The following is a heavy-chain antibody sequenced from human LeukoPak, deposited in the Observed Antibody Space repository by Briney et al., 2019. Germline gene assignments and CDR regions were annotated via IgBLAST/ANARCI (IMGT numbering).Heavy chain of an antibody. J-gene: IGHJ5*01. CDR2: IYPDDSDT. D-gene: IGHD3-10*01. Sequence: GESLKISCKGSGYSFTTYWVGWVRQVPGKGLEWMGIIYPDDSDTRYNPAFQGHITISADKSISTAYLQWSSLRPSDTATYYCARQEGGADFGGCFDSWGQGTLVTVSS. CDR3: ARQEGGADFGGCFDS. CDR1: GYSFTTYW. V-gene: IGHV5-51*01.